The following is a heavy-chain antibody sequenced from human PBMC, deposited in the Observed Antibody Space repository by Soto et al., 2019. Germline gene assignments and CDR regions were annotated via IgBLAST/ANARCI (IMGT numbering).Heavy chain of an antibody. CDR1: GFTFSSYS. J-gene: IGHJ6*03. V-gene: IGHV3-21*01. CDR2: ISSSSSYI. CDR3: ARVGHYYYYYMDV. Sequence: EVQLVESGGGLVKPEGSLRLSCAASGFTFSSYSMNWVRQAPGKGLEWVSSISSSSSYIYYADSVKGRFTISRDNAKNSLYLQMNSLRAEDTAVYYCARVGHYYYYYMDVWGKGTTVTVSS.